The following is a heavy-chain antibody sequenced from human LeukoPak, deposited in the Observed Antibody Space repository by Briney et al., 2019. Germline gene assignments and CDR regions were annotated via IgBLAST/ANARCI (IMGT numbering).Heavy chain of an antibody. D-gene: IGHD6-13*01. CDR1: GYTFTSYG. J-gene: IGHJ4*02. Sequence: ASVKVSCKASGYTFTSYGISWVRQATGQGLEWMGWMNPNSGNTGYAQKFQGRVTMTRNTSISTAYMELSSLRSEDTAVYYCARGFPIRSSSWYQIDYWGQGTLVTVSS. CDR3: ARGFPIRSSSWYQIDY. V-gene: IGHV1-8*02. CDR2: MNPNSGNT.